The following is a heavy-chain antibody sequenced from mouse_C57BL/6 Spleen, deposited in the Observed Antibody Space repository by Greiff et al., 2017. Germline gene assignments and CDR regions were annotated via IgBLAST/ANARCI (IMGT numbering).Heavy chain of an antibody. D-gene: IGHD2-5*01. V-gene: IGHV3-1*01. CDR1: GYSITSGYD. Sequence: EVQLQQSGPGMVKPSQSLSLTCTVTGYSITSGYDWHWIRHFPGNKLEWMGYISYSGSPNYNPSLKSRISITHDTSKNHFFLKLNSLTTEDTATYYCARETYYSNFRYFDVWGTGTTVTVSS. CDR2: ISYSGSP. J-gene: IGHJ1*03. CDR3: ARETYYSNFRYFDV.